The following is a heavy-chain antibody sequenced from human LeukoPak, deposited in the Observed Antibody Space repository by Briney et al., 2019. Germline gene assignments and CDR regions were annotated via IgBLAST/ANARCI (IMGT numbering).Heavy chain of an antibody. CDR1: GGSFSGYY. Sequence: SETLSLTCAVYGGSFSGYYWSWIRQPPGKGLEWIGEINHSGSTNYNPSLKSRVTISVDTSKNQFSLKLSSATAADTAVYYCARGPLVAAFCDYWGQGTLVTASS. J-gene: IGHJ4*02. CDR2: INHSGST. CDR3: ARGPLVAAFCDY. D-gene: IGHD2-15*01. V-gene: IGHV4-34*01.